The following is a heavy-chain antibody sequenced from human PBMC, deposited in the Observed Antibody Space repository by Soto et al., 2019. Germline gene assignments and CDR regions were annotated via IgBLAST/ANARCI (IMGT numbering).Heavy chain of an antibody. CDR2: SSNSGTYT. D-gene: IGHD1-1*01. J-gene: IGHJ4*02. Sequence: GGSLRLSCAASGFTVSDYYMSWIRQAPGKGLEWLSYSSNSGTYTRYADSVKGRFSISRDNAKNSLYLQINSLRGEDTATYYCARSGDNYTVLDYWGQGTPVTVSS. V-gene: IGHV3-11*06. CDR3: ARSGDNYTVLDY. CDR1: GFTVSDYY.